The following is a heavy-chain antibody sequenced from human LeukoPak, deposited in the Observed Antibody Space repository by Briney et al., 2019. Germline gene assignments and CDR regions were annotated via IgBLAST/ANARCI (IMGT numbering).Heavy chain of an antibody. CDR2: IKEDGSQR. J-gene: IGHJ4*02. CDR3: ARDRGYNSFDY. D-gene: IGHD6-13*01. CDR1: GFTFSRSW. V-gene: IGHV3-7*01. Sequence: GGSLTLSCAASGFTFSRSWMSWVRQAPGKGLEWVANIKEDGSQRNYVDSVKGRFTISRDNAMNSVFLQMISLRAEDTAVYYCARDRGYNSFDYWGQGTLVTVSS.